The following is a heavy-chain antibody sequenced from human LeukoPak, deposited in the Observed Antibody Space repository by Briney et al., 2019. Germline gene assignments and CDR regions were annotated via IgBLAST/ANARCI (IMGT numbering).Heavy chain of an antibody. V-gene: IGHV3-30*04. CDR2: ISYDGSYR. Sequence: GGSLRLSCAASGFTFTNCAMHWVRQAPGKGLEGVAVISYDGSYRYYADFVKGRFTISRDNSKYTLYLQMNSLTRDQPAVYYCARETDFGDCVIGRTGVGPGDFWGQGTLVTVSS. J-gene: IGHJ4*02. CDR1: GFTFTNCA. CDR3: ARETDFGDCVIGRTGVGPGDF. D-gene: IGHD4-17*01.